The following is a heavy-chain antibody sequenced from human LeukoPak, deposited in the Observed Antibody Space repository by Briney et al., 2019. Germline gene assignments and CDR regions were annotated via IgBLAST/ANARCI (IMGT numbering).Heavy chain of an antibody. Sequence: GGSLRLSCAASGFTFDDYAMHWVRQAPGKGLEWVSGISWNSGSIGYADSVKGRFTISRDNSKNTLYLQMNSLRAEDTAVYYCAKISADWYFDLWGRGTLVTVSS. CDR3: AKISADWYFDL. J-gene: IGHJ2*01. CDR2: ISWNSGSI. V-gene: IGHV3-9*01. CDR1: GFTFDDYA.